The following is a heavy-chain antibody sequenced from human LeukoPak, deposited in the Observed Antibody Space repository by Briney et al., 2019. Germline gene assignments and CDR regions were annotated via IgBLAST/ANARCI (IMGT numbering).Heavy chain of an antibody. J-gene: IGHJ4*02. D-gene: IGHD6-6*01. CDR3: ARDSYSSSAGQSFRY. Sequence: PGGSLRLSCAAAGFTFSSYSMNWVRQAPGKVLEWVSSISSSSSYIYYADSVKGRFTISRDNAKNSLYLQMNSLRAEDTAVYYCARDSYSSSAGQSFRYWGQGTLVTVSS. V-gene: IGHV3-21*01. CDR2: ISSSSSYI. CDR1: GFTFSSYS.